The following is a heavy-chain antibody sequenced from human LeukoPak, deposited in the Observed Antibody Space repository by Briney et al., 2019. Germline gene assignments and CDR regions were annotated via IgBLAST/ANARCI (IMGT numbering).Heavy chain of an antibody. CDR2: IYYSGST. D-gene: IGHD2-15*01. Sequence: PSETLSLTCTVSGGSISSYYWSWIRQPPGKGLEWIGYIYYSGSTNYNPSLKSRVTISVDTSKNQFSLKLSSVTAADTAVYYCARVSQGDIVVVVAAPGYAFDIWGQGTMVTVSS. V-gene: IGHV4-59*01. CDR3: ARVSQGDIVVVVAAPGYAFDI. J-gene: IGHJ3*02. CDR1: GGSISSYY.